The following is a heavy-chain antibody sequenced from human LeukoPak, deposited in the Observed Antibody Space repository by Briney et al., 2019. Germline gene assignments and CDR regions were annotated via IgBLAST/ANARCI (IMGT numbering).Heavy chain of an antibody. V-gene: IGHV3-21*01. CDR2: IRSSGSYI. J-gene: IGHJ4*02. CDR3: ARDRYYDSSGPEDY. Sequence: GGSLRLSCAASGFTFSSYTMNWVRQAPGKGLESVSSIRSSGSYIYYADSVKGRFTISRDNAKNSLYLQMNSLRAEDTAVYYCARDRYYDSSGPEDYWGQGTLVTVSS. D-gene: IGHD3-22*01. CDR1: GFTFSSYT.